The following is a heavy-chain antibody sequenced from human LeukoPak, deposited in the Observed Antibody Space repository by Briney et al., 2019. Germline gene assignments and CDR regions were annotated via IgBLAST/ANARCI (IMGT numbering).Heavy chain of an antibody. Sequence: SQTLSLTCAISGDSVSSNNVAWNWIRQSPSRGLEWLGRTYYRSKWYNDYAVSVKSRITINPDTSKNQFSLQLNSVTPEDTAVYYCARERVAVGDYYFDYWGQGTLVTVSS. J-gene: IGHJ4*02. D-gene: IGHD6-19*01. CDR2: TYYRSKWYN. V-gene: IGHV6-1*01. CDR1: GDSVSSNNVA. CDR3: ARERVAVGDYYFDY.